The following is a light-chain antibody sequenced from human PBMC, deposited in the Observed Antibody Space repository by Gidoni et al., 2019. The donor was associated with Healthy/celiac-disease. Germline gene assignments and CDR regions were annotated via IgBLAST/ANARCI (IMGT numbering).Light chain of an antibody. Sequence: DIKMTQSPSSLSASVGDRVTITCRASQGISNYLAWYQQKPGKVPKLLIYAASTLQSGVPSRFSGSGSGTDFTPTISSLQPEDVATYSCQKYNSAPRTFXQXTKVDIK. CDR3: QKYNSAPRT. V-gene: IGKV1-27*01. CDR2: AAS. CDR1: QGISNY. J-gene: IGKJ1*01.